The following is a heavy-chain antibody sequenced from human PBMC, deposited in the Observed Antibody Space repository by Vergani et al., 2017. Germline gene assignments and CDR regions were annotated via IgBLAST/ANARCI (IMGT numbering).Heavy chain of an antibody. D-gene: IGHD3-16*02. J-gene: IGHJ4*02. CDR2: IYHSGST. V-gene: IGHV4-38-2*02. CDR3: ARGLGALWFRALAVSYFDD. Sequence: QVQLQESGPGLVRPSQTLSLTCTVSGGSISSGYYWGWIRQPPGKGLEWIGSIYHSGSTYYNPSLKSRVTISVDTSKNQFSLKLSSVTAADTAVYYCARGLGALWFRALAVSYFDDWGQGTLVTVSS. CDR1: GGSISSGYY.